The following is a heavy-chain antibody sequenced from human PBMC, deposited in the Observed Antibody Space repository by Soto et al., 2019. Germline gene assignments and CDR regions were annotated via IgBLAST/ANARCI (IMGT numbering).Heavy chain of an antibody. CDR3: AGGIAARPLGY. CDR2: IYHSGST. Sequence: PSETLSLTCAVSGGSISSGGYSWSWIRQPPGKGLEWIGYIYHSGSTYYNPSLKSRATISVDRSKNQFSLKLSSVTAADTAVYYCAGGIAARPLGYWGQGTLVTVSS. CDR1: GGSISSGGYS. V-gene: IGHV4-30-2*01. D-gene: IGHD6-6*01. J-gene: IGHJ4*02.